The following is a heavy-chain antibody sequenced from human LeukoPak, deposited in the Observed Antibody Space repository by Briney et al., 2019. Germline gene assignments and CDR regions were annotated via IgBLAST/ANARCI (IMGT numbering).Heavy chain of an antibody. CDR3: ARQITMISRWDAFDI. CDR1: GYTFTGYY. J-gene: IGHJ3*02. Sequence: GASVKVSCKASGYTFTGYYMHWVRQAPGQGLEWMGWINPNSGGTNYAQKFQGRVTMTRDTSISTAYMELSRLRSDDTAVYYCARQITMISRWDAFDIWGQGTMVTVSS. V-gene: IGHV1-2*02. D-gene: IGHD3-22*01. CDR2: INPNSGGT.